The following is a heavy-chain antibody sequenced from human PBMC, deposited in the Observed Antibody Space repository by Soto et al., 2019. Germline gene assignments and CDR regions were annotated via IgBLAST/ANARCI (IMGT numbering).Heavy chain of an antibody. J-gene: IGHJ3*02. Sequence: GESLKISCKGSGYTFTSSWISWVRQMPGRGLEWMGKIDPRDSYTKYSPSFQDHVTISADKSISTAYLQWSSLKASDTAMYFCARPGYSSRGSAFEIWGQGTVVTVSS. CDR2: IDPRDSYT. CDR1: GYTFTSSW. D-gene: IGHD6-19*01. CDR3: ARPGYSSRGSAFEI. V-gene: IGHV5-10-1*01.